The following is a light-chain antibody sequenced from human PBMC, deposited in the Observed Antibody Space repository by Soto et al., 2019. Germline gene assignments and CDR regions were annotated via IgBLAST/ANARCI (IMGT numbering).Light chain of an antibody. CDR3: QQYDKWWT. CDR1: QSVSSN. V-gene: IGKV3-15*01. J-gene: IGKJ1*01. CDR2: GAS. Sequence: EIVMTQSPATLSVSPGERATLSCRASQSVSSNLAWYQQKPGQAPRLLIYGASTRATGIPARFSGSASGTEFTLTISSLQSEDSAVYYCQQYDKWWTFGQGTKVEIK.